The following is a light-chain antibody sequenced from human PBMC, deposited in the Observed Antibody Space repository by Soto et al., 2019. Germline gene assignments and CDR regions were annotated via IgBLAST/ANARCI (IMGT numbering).Light chain of an antibody. CDR1: QDISNY. Sequence: DIQMTQSPSSLSASVGDRVTITCQASQDISNYLNWYQQKPGKAPKLLIYDATNLETGVPSRFSGSGYGTDCTLTISSLQPEDIATYYYQQYDSVPLTVGGGTKVEIK. V-gene: IGKV1-33*01. J-gene: IGKJ4*01. CDR2: DAT. CDR3: QQYDSVPLT.